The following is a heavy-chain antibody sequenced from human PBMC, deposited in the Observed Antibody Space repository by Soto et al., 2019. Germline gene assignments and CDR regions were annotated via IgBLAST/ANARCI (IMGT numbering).Heavy chain of an antibody. Sequence: QVQLVQSGAEVKKPGASVKVSCKASGYTFTSSGLCWVRQAPGHGLEWMGWISAYNGNTNYAQKFQGRVTMTTDTPTSIAYMELRSLRSDDTAVYYCARAWGTIVGGYDFGYPGDPLDYWGQGTLVTVSS. J-gene: IGHJ4*02. D-gene: IGHD5-12*01. CDR1: GYTFTSSG. CDR3: ARAWGTIVGGYDFGYPGDPLDY. CDR2: ISAYNGNT. V-gene: IGHV1-18*01.